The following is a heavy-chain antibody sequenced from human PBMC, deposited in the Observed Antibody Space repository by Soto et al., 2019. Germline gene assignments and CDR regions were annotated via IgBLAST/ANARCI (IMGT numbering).Heavy chain of an antibody. CDR1: GGTFRSYS. D-gene: IGHD3-22*01. J-gene: IGHJ6*02. CDR2: IIPIFDIT. Sequence: QVQLVQSGAEVKKPGSSVKVSCKASGGTFRSYSISWVRQAPGQGLEWMGGIIPIFDITNYAQKFQGRVTITADESTSTADMELSSLGSDYTAVYYCARPDEGGYSSNHHYYYALDVWGQGTTVTV. CDR3: ARPDEGGYSSNHHYYYALDV. V-gene: IGHV1-69*01.